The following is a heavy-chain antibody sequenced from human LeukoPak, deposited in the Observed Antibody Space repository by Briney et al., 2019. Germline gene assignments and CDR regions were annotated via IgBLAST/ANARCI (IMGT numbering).Heavy chain of an antibody. J-gene: IGHJ5*02. CDR3: ARRLIRFLEWDTRRRYNWFDP. CDR2: MNPNSGNT. Sequence: GASVKVSCKASGYTFTSYDINWVRQATGQGLEWMGWMNPNSGNTGYAQKFQGRVTMTRNTSISTAYMELSSLRSEDTAVYYRARRLIRFLEWDTRRRYNWFDPWGQGTLVTVSS. D-gene: IGHD3-3*01. V-gene: IGHV1-8*01. CDR1: GYTFTSYD.